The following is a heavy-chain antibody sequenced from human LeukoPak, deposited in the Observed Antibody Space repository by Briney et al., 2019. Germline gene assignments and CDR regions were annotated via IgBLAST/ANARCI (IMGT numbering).Heavy chain of an antibody. CDR1: GGTFSAYW. V-gene: IGHV3-7*01. CDR2: INEDGSAK. D-gene: IGHD2-21*02. J-gene: IGHJ4*02. Sequence: PGGSLRLSCAVSGGTFSAYWRAWVRQPPGKGLEWMAEINEDGSAKYYVDSMNGRFTISRDNAKNSLYLQMNSLGAEDTAVYYCAKVPRDSDCYWGQGTLVTVSS. CDR3: AKVPRDSDCY.